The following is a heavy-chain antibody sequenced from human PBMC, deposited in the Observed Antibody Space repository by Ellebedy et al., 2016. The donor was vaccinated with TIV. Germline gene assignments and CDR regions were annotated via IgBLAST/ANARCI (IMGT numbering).Heavy chain of an antibody. CDR3: ARDRGIVGAGDAFDI. J-gene: IGHJ3*02. CDR2: IIPILGIA. CDR1: GGTFSSYA. V-gene: IGHV1-69*10. D-gene: IGHD1-26*01. Sequence: ASVKVSCKASGGTFSSYAISWVRQAPGQGLEWMGGIIPILGIANYAQKFQGRVTITADKSTSTAYMELSSLRSEDTAVYYCARDRGIVGAGDAFDIWGQGTMVTVSS.